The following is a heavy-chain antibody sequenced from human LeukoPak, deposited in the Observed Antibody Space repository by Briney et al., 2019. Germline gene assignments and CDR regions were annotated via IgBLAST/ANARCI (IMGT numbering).Heavy chain of an antibody. CDR1: GGSISSSSYY. Sequence: SETLSLTCTVSGGSISSSSYYWGWIRQPPGKGLEWIGSIYYSGSTYYNPSLKSRVTISVDTSKNQFSLKLSSVTAADTAVYYCARDSIAGFDYWGQGTLVTVSS. CDR2: IYYSGST. J-gene: IGHJ4*02. CDR3: ARDSIAGFDY. D-gene: IGHD6-13*01. V-gene: IGHV4-39*02.